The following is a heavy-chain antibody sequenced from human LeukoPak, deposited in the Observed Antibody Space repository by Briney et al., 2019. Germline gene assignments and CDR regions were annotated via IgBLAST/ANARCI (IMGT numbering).Heavy chain of an antibody. V-gene: IGHV4-59*01. D-gene: IGHD5-18*01. CDR3: ARAIVDTAMEHNWFDP. J-gene: IGHJ5*02. CDR1: GGSISSYY. CDR2: IYYSGST. Sequence: PSETLSLTCTVSGGSISSYYWSWIRQPPGKGLEWIGYIYYSGSTNYNPSLKSRVTISVDTSKNQFFLKLSSVTAADTAVYYCARAIVDTAMEHNWFDPWGQGTLVTVSS.